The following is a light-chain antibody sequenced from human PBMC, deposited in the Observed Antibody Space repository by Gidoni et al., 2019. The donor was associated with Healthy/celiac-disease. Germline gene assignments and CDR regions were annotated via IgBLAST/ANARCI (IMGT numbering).Light chain of an antibody. CDR2: AAS. CDR3: QQSYSTPRT. V-gene: IGKV1-39*01. J-gene: IGKJ1*01. Sequence: DIQMNKSPSSLSASVGDRVTITCRASQSISSYFNWYQQKPGKAPKLLIYAASSLQSGVPSRFSGSGSGTDFTLTISSLQPEDFATYYCQQSYSTPRTFGQGTKVEIK. CDR1: QSISSY.